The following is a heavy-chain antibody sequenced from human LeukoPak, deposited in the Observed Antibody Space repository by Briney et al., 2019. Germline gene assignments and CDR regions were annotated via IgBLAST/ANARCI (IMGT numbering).Heavy chain of an antibody. V-gene: IGHV4-31*03. CDR3: ARERSSTMIVRD. J-gene: IGHJ4*02. Sequence: TLSLTCTVSGGSISSGGYYWSWIRQHPGKGLEWIGYIYYSGSTYYNPSLKSRVTISVDTSKNQFSLKLSSVTAADTAVYYCARERSSTMIVRDWGQGTLVTVSS. CDR2: IYYSGST. D-gene: IGHD3-22*01. CDR1: GGSISSGGYY.